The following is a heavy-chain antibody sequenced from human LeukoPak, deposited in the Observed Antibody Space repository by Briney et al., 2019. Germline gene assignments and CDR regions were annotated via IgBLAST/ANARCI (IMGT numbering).Heavy chain of an antibody. Sequence: GASVKVSCKASGYTFTSYGISWVRQAPGQGLEWMGWISAYNGNTNYAQKLQGRVTMTTDTPTSTAYMELRSLRSDDTAVYYCARYIAAAGTRYYYYYMDVWGKGTTVTVSS. CDR1: GYTFTSYG. J-gene: IGHJ6*03. V-gene: IGHV1-18*01. D-gene: IGHD6-13*01. CDR2: ISAYNGNT. CDR3: ARYIAAAGTRYYYYYMDV.